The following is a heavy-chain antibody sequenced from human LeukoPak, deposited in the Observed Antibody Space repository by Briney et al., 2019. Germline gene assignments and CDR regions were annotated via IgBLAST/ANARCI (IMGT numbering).Heavy chain of an antibody. CDR2: INPRYDST. CDR1: GYTFSNYH. Sequence: ASVNVSCKASGYTFSNYHIHWVRQAPGQGIEWMGLINPRYDSTTYAQNFQGRVTMTRDMSTSTVYMELSSLRSEDTAVYYCAREEARDGSTGYYFDYWGQGTLLTVSS. D-gene: IGHD5-24*01. J-gene: IGHJ4*02. V-gene: IGHV1-46*01. CDR3: AREEARDGSTGYYFDY.